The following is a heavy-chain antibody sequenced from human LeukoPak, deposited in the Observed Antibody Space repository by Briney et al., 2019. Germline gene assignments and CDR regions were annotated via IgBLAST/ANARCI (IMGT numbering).Heavy chain of an antibody. CDR3: ARDQSADNYYYGMDV. CDR2: IYHSGST. V-gene: IGHV4-30-2*06. J-gene: IGHJ6*02. D-gene: IGHD3-22*01. CDR1: GGSVSNGGYS. Sequence: SETLSLTCAVSGGSVSNGGYSWSWIRQSPGKGLEWIGYIYHSGSTFYNPSLESRVTVSLHRSKNQFSLKLTSVTAADTAVYYCARDQSADNYYYGMDVWGQGTTVTVSS.